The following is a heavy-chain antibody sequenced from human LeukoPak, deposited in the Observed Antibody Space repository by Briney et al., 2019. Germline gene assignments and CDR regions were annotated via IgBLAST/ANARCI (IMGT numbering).Heavy chain of an antibody. J-gene: IGHJ5*02. CDR2: ISYEGGTQ. CDR1: GVTLSPYG. Sequence: GGSLRLSCAASGVTLSPYGMHWVRQAPGKGLEWVAVISYEGGTQHYADSVRGRFIISRDNPRNTLYLQMNILRTEDTAVYYCAKEGTPQVSTWYDLWGQGTQVIVSS. D-gene: IGHD3-10*01. V-gene: IGHV3-30*18. CDR3: AKEGTPQVSTWYDL.